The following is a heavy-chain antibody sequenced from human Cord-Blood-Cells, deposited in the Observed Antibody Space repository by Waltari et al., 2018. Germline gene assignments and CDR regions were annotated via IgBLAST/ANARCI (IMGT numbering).Heavy chain of an antibody. J-gene: IGHJ4*02. D-gene: IGHD3-22*01. Sequence: QVQLVESGGGVVQPGRSLRLSCAASGFTFSSYAMHWVSQVPGKGLEVVAVISYDGSNKYYVDSVKGRFTISRDNSKNTLYLQMNSLRAEDTAVYYCARGDMIIVVLIDYWGQGTLVTVSS. CDR3: ARGDMIIVVLIDY. CDR2: ISYDGSNK. V-gene: IGHV3-30-3*01. CDR1: GFTFSSYA.